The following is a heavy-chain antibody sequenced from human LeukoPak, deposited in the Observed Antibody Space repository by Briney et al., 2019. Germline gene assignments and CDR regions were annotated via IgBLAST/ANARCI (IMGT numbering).Heavy chain of an antibody. J-gene: IGHJ4*02. D-gene: IGHD1-26*01. CDR2: IGTAGDT. V-gene: IGHV3-13*01. CDR1: RFTFSSYD. CDR3: ARGSSGSLSDPFDY. Sequence: PGGSLRLSCAASRFTFSSYDMHWVRQATGKGLEWVSAIGTAGDTYYPGSVKGRFTISRENAKNSLYLQMNSLRAGDTAVYYCARGSSGSLSDPFDYWGQGTLVTVSS.